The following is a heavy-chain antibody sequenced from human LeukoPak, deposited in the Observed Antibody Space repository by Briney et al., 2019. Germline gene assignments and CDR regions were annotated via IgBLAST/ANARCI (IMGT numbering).Heavy chain of an antibody. J-gene: IGHJ4*02. CDR2: IYYSGST. D-gene: IGHD3-10*01. CDR1: GASFSSSTYY. Sequence: PSETLSLTCTVSGASFSSSTYYWGWIRQPPGKGLEWIGSIYYSGSTYYNPSLKSRVTISVDTSKNQFSLKLSSVTAADTAVYYCARPSTMVRGVTYHSFDYWGQGTLVTVSS. CDR3: ARPSTMVRGVTYHSFDY. V-gene: IGHV4-39*01.